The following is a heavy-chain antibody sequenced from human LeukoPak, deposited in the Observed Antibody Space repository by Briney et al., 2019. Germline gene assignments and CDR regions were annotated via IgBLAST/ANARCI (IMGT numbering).Heavy chain of an antibody. Sequence: GGSETLFCAASGFTFSSYAVSWVRQAPGKGLEWVSVISGSGGSTYYAGSVKGRCTISRDNSKNTLYLQMNSLRGEDMAVYHCAKGRGSSSYFGLDYWGQGAL. CDR3: AKGRGSSSYFGLDY. CDR2: ISGSGGST. CDR1: GFTFSSYA. V-gene: IGHV3-23*01. J-gene: IGHJ4*03. D-gene: IGHD6-13*01.